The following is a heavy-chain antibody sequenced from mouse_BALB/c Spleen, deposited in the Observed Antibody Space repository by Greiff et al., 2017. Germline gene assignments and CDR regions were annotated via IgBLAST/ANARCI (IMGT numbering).Heavy chain of an antibody. CDR1: GYTFTSYV. V-gene: IGHV1-14*01. Sequence: VQLKQSGPELVKPGASVKMSCKASGYTFTSYVMHWVKQKPGQGLEWIGYINPYNDGTKYNEKFKGKATLTSDKSSSTAYMELSSLTSEDSAVYYCAREGLPYYFDYWGQGTTLTVSS. D-gene: IGHD2-2*01. J-gene: IGHJ2*01. CDR3: AREGLPYYFDY. CDR2: INPYNDGT.